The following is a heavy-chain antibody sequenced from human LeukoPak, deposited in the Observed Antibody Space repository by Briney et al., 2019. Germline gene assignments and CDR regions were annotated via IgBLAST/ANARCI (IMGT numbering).Heavy chain of an antibody. D-gene: IGHD4-17*01. J-gene: IGHJ4*02. V-gene: IGHV3-23*01. CDR2: ISGSGDKT. Sequence: PGGSLTLSCSASGFAFSGFAMGWVRQAPGRGLKWVASISGSGDKTYYADSVEGRFTVSRDNAKNTLYLQMNSLTAEDTALYYCARGRGGDYVPSRFDYWGQGTLVTVSS. CDR3: ARGRGGDYVPSRFDY. CDR1: GFAFSGFA.